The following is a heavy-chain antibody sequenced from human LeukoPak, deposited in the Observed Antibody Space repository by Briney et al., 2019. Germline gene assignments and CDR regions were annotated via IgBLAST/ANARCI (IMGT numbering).Heavy chain of an antibody. CDR1: VFTFSSYA. Sequence: VGSLRLSCAPSVFTFSSYAMSWVRQAPGKGREWVSSLRGNGCSTKYVDSRRGRFVISRDNSRNTMYLQMNSLRAEDTAVYYCAKSVTADGTYAFDIWGQGTVVTVSS. J-gene: IGHJ3*02. CDR3: AKSVTADGTYAFDI. D-gene: IGHD6-13*01. V-gene: IGHV3-23*01. CDR2: LRGNGCST.